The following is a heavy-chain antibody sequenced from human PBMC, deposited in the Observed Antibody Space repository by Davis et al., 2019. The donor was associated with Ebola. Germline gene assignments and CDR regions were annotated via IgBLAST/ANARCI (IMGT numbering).Heavy chain of an antibody. CDR2: INEDGSGR. V-gene: IGHV3-7*01. CDR1: GFTFSTYW. CDR3: ARDVY. J-gene: IGHJ4*02. Sequence: GESLKISCGASGFTFSTYWMNWVRQTPGKGLEWVANINEDGSGRYYVDSVKGRFTISRDNAKISLFLQMNSLRAEDTAVYYCARDVYWGQGILVTVSS.